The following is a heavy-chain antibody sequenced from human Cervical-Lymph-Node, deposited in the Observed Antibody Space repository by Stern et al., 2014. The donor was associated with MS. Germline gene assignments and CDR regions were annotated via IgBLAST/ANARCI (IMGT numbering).Heavy chain of an antibody. CDR1: GFSFSSYW. V-gene: IGHV3-74*02. CDR2: INSDGTIT. Sequence: EVHLVESGGGLVQPGGSLRLSCAASGFSFSSYWMHWVRQAPGKGLMWVSRINSDGTITNYADSVKGRFTSSRDNAKNTLYLQMNSLRAEDTALYFCARARTQTSSLCDYWGQGTLVTVSS. CDR3: ARARTQTSSLCDY. J-gene: IGHJ4*02. D-gene: IGHD6-13*01.